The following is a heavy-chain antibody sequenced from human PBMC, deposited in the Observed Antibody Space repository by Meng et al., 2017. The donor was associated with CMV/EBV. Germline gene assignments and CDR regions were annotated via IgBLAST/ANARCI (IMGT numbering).Heavy chain of an antibody. V-gene: IGHV1-69*05. CDR3: DAENKVEYCSSTSCYTKQDVDV. CDR1: GGTFSSYA. J-gene: IGHJ6*02. Sequence: SVKVSCKASGGTFSSYAISWVRQAPGQGLEWMGGIIPIFGTANYAQKFQGRVTITTDESTSTAYMELSSLRSEDTAVYYCDAENKVEYCSSTSCYTKQDVDVWGQGTTVTVSS. D-gene: IGHD2-2*02. CDR2: IIPIFGTA.